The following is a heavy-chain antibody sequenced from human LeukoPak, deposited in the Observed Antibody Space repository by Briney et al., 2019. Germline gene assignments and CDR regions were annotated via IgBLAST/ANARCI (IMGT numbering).Heavy chain of an antibody. J-gene: IGHJ4*02. CDR1: GFSVVGSY. D-gene: IGHD3-10*01. Sequence: GGSLRLSCTASGFSVVGSYITWVRQAPGKGLEWVALFFNSEKIDYADSVRGRFAISRDISQNTLYLQMNSLRVEDTAVYYCARNLGRLPMDWGQGTLVTVSS. CDR3: ARNLGRLPMD. V-gene: IGHV3-53*01. CDR2: FFNSEKI.